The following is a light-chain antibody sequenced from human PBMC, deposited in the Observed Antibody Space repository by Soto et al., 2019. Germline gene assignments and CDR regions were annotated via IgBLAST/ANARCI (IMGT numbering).Light chain of an antibody. CDR1: SSDIGYYNS. J-gene: IGLJ3*02. Sequence: QSALTQPASVSGSPGQSITISCTGTSSDIGYYNSVSWYQHHPGKAPKLMIYEVTNRPSGVSNRFSGSRSGNTASLTISGLQAEDEADYYCSSYTSTSALGFGGGTKLTVL. CDR3: SSYTSTSALG. V-gene: IGLV2-14*01. CDR2: EVT.